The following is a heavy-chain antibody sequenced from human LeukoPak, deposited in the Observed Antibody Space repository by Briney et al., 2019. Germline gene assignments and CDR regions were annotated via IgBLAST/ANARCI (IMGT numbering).Heavy chain of an antibody. CDR2: VSYSGKT. J-gene: IGHJ5*02. V-gene: IGHV4-59*13. CDR1: GGSISSYF. D-gene: IGHD3-10*01. CDR3: ARYHSRSHEGWIDP. Sequence: SSETLSLTCTVSGGSISSYFWSWIRQPPGKGLEWIGYVSYSGKTDYTPSLKSRVTISLDASNNHFSLTLSSVTAADTAVYYCARYHSRSHEGWIDPWGQGALVTVSS.